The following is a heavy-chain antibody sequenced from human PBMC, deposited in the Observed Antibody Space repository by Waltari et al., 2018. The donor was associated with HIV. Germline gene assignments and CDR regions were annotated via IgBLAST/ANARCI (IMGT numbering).Heavy chain of an antibody. Sequence: EVQLVESGGALVQPGGSLNLSCAASGFNFKGHAIHWVRQASGKGLEWGGRIRSKHYSFATAYGASMKGRFTISRDDSKNTAYLQMNSLKTEDTALYYCTRWTAAAGTAFDYWGLGTLVTVSS. CDR1: GFNFKGHA. CDR3: TRWTAAAGTAFDY. D-gene: IGHD6-13*01. CDR2: IRSKHYSFAT. J-gene: IGHJ4*02. V-gene: IGHV3-73*01.